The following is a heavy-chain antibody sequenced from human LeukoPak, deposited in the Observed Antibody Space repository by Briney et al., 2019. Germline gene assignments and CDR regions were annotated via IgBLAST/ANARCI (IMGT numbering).Heavy chain of an antibody. CDR3: ASYIGYSSGWYYYYYYMDV. Sequence: GASVKVSCKASGYTFTRYAMNWVRQAPGQGLEWMGWINTNTGNPTYAQGFTGRFVFSLDTSVSTAYLQISSLKAEDTAVYYCASYIGYSSGWYYYYYYMDVWGKGTTVTVSS. V-gene: IGHV7-4-1*02. CDR2: INTNTGNP. J-gene: IGHJ6*03. D-gene: IGHD6-19*01. CDR1: GYTFTRYA.